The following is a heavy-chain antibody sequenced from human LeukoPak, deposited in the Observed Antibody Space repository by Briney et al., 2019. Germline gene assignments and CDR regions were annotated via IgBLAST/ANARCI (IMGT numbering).Heavy chain of an antibody. CDR1: GDTFSSYA. Sequence: VASVKVSCKASGDTFSSYAISWVRQAPGQGLEWMGRIIPILGIANYAQKFQGRVTITADKSTSTAYMELSSLRSEDTAVYYCARVDAVNHVWAFDIWPQGPVVTVSS. D-gene: IGHD3-3*02. CDR3: ARVDAVNHVWAFDI. J-gene: IGHJ3*02. CDR2: IIPILGIA. V-gene: IGHV1-69*04.